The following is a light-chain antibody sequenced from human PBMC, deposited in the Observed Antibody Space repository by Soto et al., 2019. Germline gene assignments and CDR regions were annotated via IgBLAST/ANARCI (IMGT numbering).Light chain of an antibody. V-gene: IGKV3-20*01. Sequence: ESVLTQSPATLSLSPGERATLYCRASQSVSSNHLAWYQQKPGQAPRLLIYGGSSRATGIPVRFSGSGSETDFTLTITRLEPEDFAMYYCQQYSSSRTFGQGTKVDIK. J-gene: IGKJ1*01. CDR3: QQYSSSRT. CDR2: GGS. CDR1: QSVSSNH.